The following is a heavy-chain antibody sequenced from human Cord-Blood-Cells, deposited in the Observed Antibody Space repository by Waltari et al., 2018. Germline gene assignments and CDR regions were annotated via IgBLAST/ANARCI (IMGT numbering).Heavy chain of an antibody. CDR1: GYTFTSYA. V-gene: IGHV1-3*01. Sequence: QVQLVQSGAEVKKPGASVKVSCKASGYTFTSYAKHWVRQAPGQRLEWMGWINAGNGNTKYSQKFQGRVTITRDTSASTAYMELSSLRSEDTAVYYCARGRGKSGSYFDYWGQGTLVTVSS. D-gene: IGHD1-26*01. CDR2: INAGNGNT. CDR3: ARGRGKSGSYFDY. J-gene: IGHJ4*02.